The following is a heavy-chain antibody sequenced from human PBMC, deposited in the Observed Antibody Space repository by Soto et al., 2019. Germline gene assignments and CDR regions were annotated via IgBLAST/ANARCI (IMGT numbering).Heavy chain of an antibody. CDR1: GGSTMISSYY. CDR3: ERFTIVGATPYHLDH. Sequence: QLQLQESGPRLMTPSETLSLTCDVSGGSTMISSYYCAWIRQPPGKGLEWMGSMYYSGSTYYNPSPKSRVTMSVDTSKNQFSLRLNSVTAADTAVYYFERFTIVGATPYHLDHWGQGISVTVSS. CDR2: MYYSGST. D-gene: IGHD1-26*01. V-gene: IGHV4-39*01. J-gene: IGHJ4*02.